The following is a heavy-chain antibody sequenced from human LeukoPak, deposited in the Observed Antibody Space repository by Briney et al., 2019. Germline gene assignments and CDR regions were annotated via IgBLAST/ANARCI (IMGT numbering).Heavy chain of an antibody. D-gene: IGHD4-11*01. Sequence: SETLSLTCTVSGGSISSGDYYWTWIRQPPGKGLEWIVCIYYSGSTYYNPSLKSRLTISVDTSKNQFSLTLSSVTAADTAVYYCSRDVQTSGDAFDIWGQGTMVTVSS. V-gene: IGHV4-30-4*01. J-gene: IGHJ3*02. CDR2: IYYSGST. CDR3: SRDVQTSGDAFDI. CDR1: GGSISSGDYY.